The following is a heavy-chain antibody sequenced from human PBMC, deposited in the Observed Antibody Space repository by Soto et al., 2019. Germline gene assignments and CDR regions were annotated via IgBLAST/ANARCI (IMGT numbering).Heavy chain of an antibody. CDR3: ARRGLYNDFWSGYLDL. CDR1: GYTFTSYG. Sequence: QVQLVQSGAEVKKPGASVKVSCKASGYTFTSYGISWVRQAPGQGLEWMGWISDYNGNTNYAQKFQGRVTMTTDTSTSTAYMELKSLRSDDTAGYYWARRGLYNDFWSGYLDLWGRGTLLTVSS. J-gene: IGHJ2*01. D-gene: IGHD3-3*01. CDR2: ISDYNGNT. V-gene: IGHV1-18*01.